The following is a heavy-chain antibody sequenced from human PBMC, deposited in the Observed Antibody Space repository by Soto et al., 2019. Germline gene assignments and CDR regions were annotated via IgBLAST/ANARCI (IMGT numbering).Heavy chain of an antibody. Sequence: QVQLLQSGSEVRKPGSSVKVSCKASGGTHNNYAFTWVRQARGQGLEWVGGIIPIFATVVYAQIFEGRATISADKATSTAYMELTNLSFDDAAVYYCTLWWEAVRYHYCVLDVWGQGTAITVSS. D-gene: IGHD1-26*01. J-gene: IGHJ6*02. CDR3: TLWWEAVRYHYCVLDV. CDR2: IIPIFATV. CDR1: GGTHNNYA. V-gene: IGHV1-69*06.